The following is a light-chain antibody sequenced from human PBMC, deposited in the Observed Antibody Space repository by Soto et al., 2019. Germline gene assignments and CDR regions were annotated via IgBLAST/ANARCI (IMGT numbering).Light chain of an antibody. J-gene: IGKJ5*01. CDR1: QSVSSSF. CDR2: DAS. CDR3: QQRSNWPLIT. V-gene: IGKV3D-20*02. Sequence: ELVLTQSPGTLSLSPGERATLSCRASQSVSSSFVAWFQQKPGQAPRLLIYDASNRATGIPARFSGSGSGTDFTLTISSLEPEDFAVYYCQQRSNWPLITFGQGTRLEIK.